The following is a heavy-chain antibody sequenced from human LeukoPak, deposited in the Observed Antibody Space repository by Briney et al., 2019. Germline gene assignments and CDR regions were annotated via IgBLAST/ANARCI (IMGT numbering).Heavy chain of an antibody. CDR1: GYTFTGYY. D-gene: IGHD3-22*01. CDR3: AREEEYYYDSSGYYYPDAFDI. J-gene: IGHJ3*02. Sequence: ASVKVSCKASGYTFTGYYMHWVRQAPGQGLEWMGWINPNSGGTNYAQKFQGRVTMTRDASISTAYMELSRLRSDDTAVYYCAREEEYYYDSSGYYYPDAFDIWGQGTMVTVSS. V-gene: IGHV1-2*02. CDR2: INPNSGGT.